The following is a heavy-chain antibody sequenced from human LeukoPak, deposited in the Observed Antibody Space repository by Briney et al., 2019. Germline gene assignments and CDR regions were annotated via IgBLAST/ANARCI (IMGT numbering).Heavy chain of an antibody. CDR2: IRYDGSNK. J-gene: IGHJ3*02. Sequence: GGSLRLSCAASGFTFSSYWMSWVRQAPGKGLEWVAFIRYDGSNKYYADSVKGRFTISRDNSKNTLYLQMNSLRAEDTAVYYCARVEGNAFDIWGQGTMVTVSS. CDR3: ARVEGNAFDI. V-gene: IGHV3-30*02. CDR1: GFTFSSYW. D-gene: IGHD3-10*01.